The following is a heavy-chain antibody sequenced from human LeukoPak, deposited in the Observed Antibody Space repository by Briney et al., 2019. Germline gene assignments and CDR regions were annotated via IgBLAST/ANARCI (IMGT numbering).Heavy chain of an antibody. CDR1: GGSISSSSYY. J-gene: IGHJ4*02. Sequence: SETLSLTCTVSGGSISSSSYYWGWIRQPPGKGLEWIGSIYYSGSTYYNPSLKSRVTISVDTSKNQFSLKLSSVTVADTAVYFCARLSTSSYYFDYWGQGTLVTVSS. D-gene: IGHD6-6*01. CDR3: ARLSTSSYYFDY. V-gene: IGHV4-39*01. CDR2: IYYSGST.